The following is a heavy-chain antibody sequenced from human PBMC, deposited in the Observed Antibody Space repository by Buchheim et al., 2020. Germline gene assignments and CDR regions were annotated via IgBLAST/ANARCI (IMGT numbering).Heavy chain of an antibody. CDR1: GGSISNYY. V-gene: IGHV4-59*01. CDR3: ARAYKWNLDY. J-gene: IGHJ4*02. Sequence: QVQLQESGPGLVKPSGTLSLTCTVSGGSISNYYWSWIRQPPGKGLEWIGYIFYSGSTNYNPSLKSRVTISVDTSKNQFSLKLSSVTAADTAVYYCARAYKWNLDYWGQGTL. CDR2: IFYSGST. D-gene: IGHD1-20*01.